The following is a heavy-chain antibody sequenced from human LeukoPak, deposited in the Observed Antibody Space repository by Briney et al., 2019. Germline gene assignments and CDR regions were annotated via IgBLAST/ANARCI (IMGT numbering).Heavy chain of an antibody. CDR2: MNPNSGNT. V-gene: IGHV1-8*01. D-gene: IGHD6-6*01. J-gene: IGHJ6*03. Sequence: ASVKVSCKASGYTFTSYDINWVRQATGQGLEWMGWMNPNSGNTGYAQKFQGRVTMTRNTSISTAYMELSSLRSEDTAVYYCASCSSGFYYYYMDVWGKGTTVTVSS. CDR1: GYTFTSYD. CDR3: ASCSSGFYYYYMDV.